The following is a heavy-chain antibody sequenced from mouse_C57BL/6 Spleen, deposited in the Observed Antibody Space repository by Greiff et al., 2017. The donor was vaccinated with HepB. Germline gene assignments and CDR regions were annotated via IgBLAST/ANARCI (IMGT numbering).Heavy chain of an antibody. CDR2: IDPSDSYT. J-gene: IGHJ2*01. V-gene: IGHV1-50*01. CDR3: ARRESIRRKESGYFDY. Sequence: VQLQQSGAELVKPGASVKLSCKASGYTFTSYWMQWVKQRPGQGLEWIGEIDPSDSYTNYNQKFKGKATLTVDTSSSTAYMQLSSLTSEDSAVYYCARRESIRRKESGYFDYWGQGTTLTVSS. CDR1: GYTFTSYW. D-gene: IGHD2-12*01.